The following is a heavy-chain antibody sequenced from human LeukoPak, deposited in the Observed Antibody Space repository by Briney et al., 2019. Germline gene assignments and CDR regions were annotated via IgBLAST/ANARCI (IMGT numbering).Heavy chain of an antibody. V-gene: IGHV3-21*01. CDR1: GFTFSSYS. CDR3: ARGEQEMATMSIDY. J-gene: IGHJ4*02. Sequence: GGSLRLSCAASGFTFSSYSMNWVRQAPGKGLEWVSSISSSSSYIYYADSVKGRFTISRDNAKNSLYLQMNSLRAEDTAVYYCARGEQEMATMSIDYWGQGTLVTVSS. D-gene: IGHD5-24*01. CDR2: ISSSSSYI.